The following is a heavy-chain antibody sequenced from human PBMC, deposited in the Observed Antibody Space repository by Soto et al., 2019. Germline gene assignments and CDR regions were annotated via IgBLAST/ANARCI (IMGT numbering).Heavy chain of an antibody. J-gene: IGHJ6*02. Sequence: PSETLSLTCAVSGYSIASGYYWAWIRQSPGKGLEWIGSIYHAGSVYYNPSLNSRVAVSLDTSKNHFSLKLTSVTAADTAVYYCARTLDYYGMDVWGQGTTVTVSS. CDR3: ARTLDYYGMDV. CDR1: GYSIASGYY. CDR2: IYHAGSV. V-gene: IGHV4-38-2*01.